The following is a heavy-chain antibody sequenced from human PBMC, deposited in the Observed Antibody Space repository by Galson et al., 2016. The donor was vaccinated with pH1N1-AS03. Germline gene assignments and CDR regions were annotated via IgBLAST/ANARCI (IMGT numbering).Heavy chain of an antibody. V-gene: IGHV1-18*04. Sequence: SVKVSCKASGDTFTMYAISWVRQAPGQRPEWMGWISANNGNTNYAQKFQGRVTMTTDTSTSTAYMKLRRLGSDDTAVYYCVIKKYDSTSILTRWFAFDIWGQGTEVIVYS. CDR1: GDTFTMYA. CDR3: VIKKYDSTSILTRWFAFDI. D-gene: IGHD3-22*01. J-gene: IGHJ3*02. CDR2: ISANNGNT.